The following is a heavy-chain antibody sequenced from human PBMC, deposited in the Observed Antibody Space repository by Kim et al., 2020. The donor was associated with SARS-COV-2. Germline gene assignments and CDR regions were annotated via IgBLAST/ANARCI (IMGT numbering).Heavy chain of an antibody. Sequence: GGSLRLSCAASGFSCSNAWMTWVRQAPGKGLEWVGRIKSKIDGGTTDYAAPVKGRFTISRDDSKNTLYLQMNSLKTEDTAVYYCSTLIGYYGSGSYYRSNDYCGPGTLGTVSS. CDR3: STLIGYYGSGSYYRSNDY. CDR1: GFSCSNAW. D-gene: IGHD3-10*01. J-gene: IGHJ4*02. CDR2: IKSKIDGGTT. V-gene: IGHV3-15*01.